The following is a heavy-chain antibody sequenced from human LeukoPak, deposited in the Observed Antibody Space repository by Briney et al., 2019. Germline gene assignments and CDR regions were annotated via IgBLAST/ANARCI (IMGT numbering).Heavy chain of an antibody. CDR2: ISSSGTTL. CDR3: ARLGGYNAVDV. CDR1: GGSFSGYY. V-gene: IGHV3-11*01. D-gene: IGHD5-24*01. J-gene: IGHJ3*01. Sequence: LSLTCAVYGGSFSGYYWSWIRQAPGKGLEWVSYISSSGTTLYYSDPVKGRFTMSRDNAKNSLFLQLSSLRAEDTAVYYCARLGGYNAVDVRGQGTMVTVSS.